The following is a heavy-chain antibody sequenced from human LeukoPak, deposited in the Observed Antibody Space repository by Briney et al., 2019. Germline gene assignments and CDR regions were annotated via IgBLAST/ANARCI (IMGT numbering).Heavy chain of an antibody. CDR2: IYHSGST. CDR1: GYSISSGYY. Sequence: SETLSLTCTVSGYSISSGYYWGWIRQPPGKWLEWIGSIYHSGSTYYNPSLKSRVTISVDTSKNQFSLKLSSVTAADTAVYYCASYGDFWSGYRNFDYWGQGTLVTVSS. V-gene: IGHV4-38-2*02. D-gene: IGHD3-3*01. CDR3: ASYGDFWSGYRNFDY. J-gene: IGHJ4*02.